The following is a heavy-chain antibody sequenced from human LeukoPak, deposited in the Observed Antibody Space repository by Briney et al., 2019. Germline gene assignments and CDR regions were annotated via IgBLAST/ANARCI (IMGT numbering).Heavy chain of an antibody. V-gene: IGHV3-48*03. CDR3: ARGGWFGDHHYYYYYYMDV. CDR1: GLIFDDYT. Sequence: PGGSLRLSCAASGLIFDDYTMHWVRQAPGKGLEWVSYISSSGSTIYYADSVKGRFTISRDNAKNSLYLQMNSLRAEDTAVYYCARGGWFGDHHYYYYYYMDVWGKGTTVTISS. D-gene: IGHD3-10*01. CDR2: ISSSGSTI. J-gene: IGHJ6*03.